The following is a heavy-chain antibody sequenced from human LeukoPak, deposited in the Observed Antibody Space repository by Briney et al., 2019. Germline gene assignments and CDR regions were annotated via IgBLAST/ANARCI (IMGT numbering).Heavy chain of an antibody. D-gene: IGHD6-19*01. V-gene: IGHV1-2*06. J-gene: IGHJ5*02. CDR3: ARTSINPQWLASTNWFDP. CDR2: INPNRGGT. CDR1: GYTFTGYY. Sequence: GASVKVSCKASGYTFTGYYMHWVRQAPGQGLEWMGRINPNRGGTNYAQKFQGRVTMIRDTSISTAYMELSRLRSDDTAVYYCARTSINPQWLASTNWFDPWGQGTLVTVSS.